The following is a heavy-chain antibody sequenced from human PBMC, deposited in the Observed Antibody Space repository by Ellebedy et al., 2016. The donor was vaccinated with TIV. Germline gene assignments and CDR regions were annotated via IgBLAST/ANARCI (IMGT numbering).Heavy chain of an antibody. CDR1: GYSFTSYW. D-gene: IGHD3-22*01. CDR3: ARHVGYYDSSGYFGV. Sequence: GESLKISCKGSGYSFTSYWISWVRQMPGKGLEWMGIIYPADSDTRYSPSFQGQVTISADKSISTAYLQWSSLKASDTAMYYCARHVGYYDSSGYFGVWGQGTTVTVSS. J-gene: IGHJ6*02. CDR2: IYPADSDT. V-gene: IGHV5-51*01.